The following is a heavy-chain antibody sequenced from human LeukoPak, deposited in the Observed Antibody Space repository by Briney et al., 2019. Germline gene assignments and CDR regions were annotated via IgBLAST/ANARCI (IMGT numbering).Heavy chain of an antibody. CDR2: ISAYNGNT. CDR3: ARDCSGGSCYFKSERFDY. Sequence: ASVKVSCKASGYTFTSYGISWVRQAPGQGLEWMGWISAYNGNTNYAQKLQGRVTMTTDTSTSTAYMELRSLRSDDTAVYYCARDCSGGSCYFKSERFDYWGQGTLVTVSS. J-gene: IGHJ4*02. D-gene: IGHD2-15*01. CDR1: GYTFTSYG. V-gene: IGHV1-18*04.